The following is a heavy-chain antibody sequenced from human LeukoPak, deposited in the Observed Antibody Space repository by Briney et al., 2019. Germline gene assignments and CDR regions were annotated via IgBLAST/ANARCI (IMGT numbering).Heavy chain of an antibody. CDR1: GFTFSSYS. CDR2: ISSSSSYI. Sequence: GGSLRLSCAASGFTFSSYSMNWVRQAPGKGLEWVSSISSSSSYIYYADSVKGRFTISRDNAKNSLYLQMNSLRAEDTAVYYWARSLSKSFVGDYWGQGTLVTVSS. D-gene: IGHD2-21*01. J-gene: IGHJ4*02. CDR3: ARSLSKSFVGDY. V-gene: IGHV3-21*01.